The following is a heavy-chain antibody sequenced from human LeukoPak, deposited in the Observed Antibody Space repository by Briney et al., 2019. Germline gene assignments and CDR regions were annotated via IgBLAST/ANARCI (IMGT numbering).Heavy chain of an antibody. Sequence: PGGSLRLSCAASGFTFSSYAMSWVRQAPGKGLEWVSAISGSGGSTYYADSVKGRFTISADKSISTAYLQWSSLKASDTAMYYCARSETVAGTGYFDYWGQGTLVTVSS. CDR3: ARSETVAGTGYFDY. J-gene: IGHJ4*02. CDR2: ISGSGGST. CDR1: GFTFSSYA. D-gene: IGHD6-19*01. V-gene: IGHV3-23*01.